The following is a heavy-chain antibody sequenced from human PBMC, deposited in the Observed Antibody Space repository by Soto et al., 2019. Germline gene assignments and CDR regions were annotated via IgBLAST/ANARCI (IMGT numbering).Heavy chain of an antibody. CDR2: IYYSGST. CDR1: GGSISSGDHY. J-gene: IGHJ6*02. Sequence: LSLTCTVSGGSISSGDHYWSWIRQPPGKGLEWIGYIYYSGSTYYNPSLKSRVTISVDTSKNQFSLRLSSVTAADTAVYYCARADSSGYYPLYYYYGMDVWGQGTTVTVSS. D-gene: IGHD3-22*01. CDR3: ARADSSGYYPLYYYYGMDV. V-gene: IGHV4-30-4*08.